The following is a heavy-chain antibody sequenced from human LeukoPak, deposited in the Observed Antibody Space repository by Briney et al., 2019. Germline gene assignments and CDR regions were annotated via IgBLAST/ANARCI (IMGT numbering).Heavy chain of an antibody. D-gene: IGHD3-10*01. CDR1: GHIFTELS. CDR3: ARASVLLWFGELLSNDAFDI. J-gene: IGHJ3*02. Sequence: GASVEVSCKVSGHIFTELSMDWVRQAPGKGLEWMGHVDPEGAEKIYAQKFQGRVTMTRNTSISTAYMELSSLRSEDTAVYYCARASVLLWFGELLSNDAFDIWGQGTMVTVSS. V-gene: IGHV1-24*01. CDR2: VDPEGAEK.